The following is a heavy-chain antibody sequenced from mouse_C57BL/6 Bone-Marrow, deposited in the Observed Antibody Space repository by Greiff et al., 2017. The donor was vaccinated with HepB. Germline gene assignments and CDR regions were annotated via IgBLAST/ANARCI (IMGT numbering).Heavy chain of an antibody. V-gene: IGHV1-69*01. J-gene: IGHJ4*01. Sequence: QVQLQQPGAELVMPGASVKLSCKASGYTFTSYWMHWVKQRPGQGLEWIGEIDPSDSYTNYNQKFKGKSTLTVDKSSSTAYMQLSSLTSEDSAVYYCARRGTVVVHAMDYWGQGTSVTVSS. D-gene: IGHD1-1*01. CDR1: GYTFTSYW. CDR3: ARRGTVVVHAMDY. CDR2: IDPSDSYT.